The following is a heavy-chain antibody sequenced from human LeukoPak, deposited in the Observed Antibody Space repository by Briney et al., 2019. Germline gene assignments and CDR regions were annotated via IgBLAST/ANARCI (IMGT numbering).Heavy chain of an antibody. J-gene: IGHJ6*03. V-gene: IGHV4-59*01. CDR1: SGSFRTYY. Sequence: SETLSLTCTVSSGSFRTYYWSWIRQPPGKGLEWIGYIYYSGSTNYNPSLKSRVTISVDTSKNQFSLKLSSVTAADTAVYYCARGPDYYYMDVWGKGTTVTVSS. CDR2: IYYSGST. CDR3: ARGPDYYYMDV.